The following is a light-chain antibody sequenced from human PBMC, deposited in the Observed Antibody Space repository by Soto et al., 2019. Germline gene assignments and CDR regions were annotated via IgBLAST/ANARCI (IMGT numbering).Light chain of an antibody. Sequence: IVLTQSPGTLSLSPGERVTLSCRASQSVTTRLAWYQHKPGQAPTLLMSGASNRASGVPVRFSGGGSGTDFALTISRLEPEDIAVYSCQQYVSTPWTFGQGTKVDIK. V-gene: IGKV3-20*01. CDR1: QSVTTR. CDR3: QQYVSTPWT. CDR2: GAS. J-gene: IGKJ1*01.